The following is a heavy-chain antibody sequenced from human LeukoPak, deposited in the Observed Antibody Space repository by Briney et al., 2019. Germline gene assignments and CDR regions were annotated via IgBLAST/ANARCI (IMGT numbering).Heavy chain of an antibody. CDR1: GGSFSGYY. V-gene: IGHV4-34*01. CDR2: INHSGST. J-gene: IGHJ5*02. Sequence: SETLSLTCAVYGGSFSGYYWSWIRQPPGKGLEWIGEINHSGSTNYNPSLKSRVTISVDTSKNHFSLKLSSVTAADTAVYYCARGNDITMVRGVSDWFDPWGQGTLVTVSS. CDR3: ARGNDITMVRGVSDWFDP. D-gene: IGHD3-10*01.